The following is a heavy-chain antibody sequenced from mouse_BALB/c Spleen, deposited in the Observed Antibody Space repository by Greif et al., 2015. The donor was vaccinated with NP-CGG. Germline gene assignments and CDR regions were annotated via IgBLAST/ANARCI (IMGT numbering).Heavy chain of an antibody. J-gene: IGHJ2*01. CDR2: INPSNGRT. Sequence: QVQLQQSGAELVKPGASVKLSCKASGYTFTSYWMHWVKQRPGQGLEWIGEINPSNGRTNYNEKFKSKATLTVDKSSSTAYLQLSSLTSEDSAVYYCARSNYFFDYWGQGTTLTVSS. D-gene: IGHD2-1*01. CDR1: GYTFTSYW. CDR3: ARSNYFFDY. V-gene: IGHV1S81*02.